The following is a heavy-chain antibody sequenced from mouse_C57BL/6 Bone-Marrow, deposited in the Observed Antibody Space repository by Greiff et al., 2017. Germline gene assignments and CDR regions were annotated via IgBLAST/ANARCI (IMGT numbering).Heavy chain of an antibody. CDR1: GFTFSSYA. Sequence: EVKLVESGGGLVKPGGSLKLSCAASGFTFSSYAMSWVRQTPEKRLEWVATISDGGSYTYYPDNVKGRFTISRDNAKNNLYLQMSHLKSEDTAMYYCAHIYYDYERFAYWGQGTLVTVSA. CDR2: ISDGGSYT. CDR3: AHIYYDYERFAY. D-gene: IGHD2-4*01. V-gene: IGHV5-4*03. J-gene: IGHJ3*01.